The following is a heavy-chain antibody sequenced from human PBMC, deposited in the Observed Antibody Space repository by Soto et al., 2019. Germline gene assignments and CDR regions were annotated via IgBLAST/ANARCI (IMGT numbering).Heavy chain of an antibody. Sequence: VESLKISCKGSGYSFTSYWLGWVRQMPGKGLEWMGIIYPGDSDTRYSPSFQGPVTISADKSISTAYLQWSSLKASDTSMYYCARAYDSSGYIDALDIWGQGTMVTVSS. V-gene: IGHV5-51*01. CDR2: IYPGDSDT. D-gene: IGHD3-22*01. CDR3: ARAYDSSGYIDALDI. J-gene: IGHJ3*02. CDR1: GYSFTSYW.